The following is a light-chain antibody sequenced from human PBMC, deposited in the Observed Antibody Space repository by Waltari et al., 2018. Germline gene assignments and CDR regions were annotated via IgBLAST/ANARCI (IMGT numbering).Light chain of an antibody. CDR1: SGHSSNV. Sequence: QLVLTQSPSASASLGASVKLTCTLSSGHSSNVIAWLQQQPEKGPRYLMKVNRDGSHSKGDEIPDRFSGSRSGTERYLTISSLQSEDEADYYWQTGGHGTWVFGGGTKLTVL. CDR3: QTGGHGTWV. V-gene: IGLV4-69*01. J-gene: IGLJ3*02. CDR2: VNRDGSH.